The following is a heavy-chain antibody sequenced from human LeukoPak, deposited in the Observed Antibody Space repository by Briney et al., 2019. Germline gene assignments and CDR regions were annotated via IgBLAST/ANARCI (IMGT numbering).Heavy chain of an antibody. CDR3: VSNWGSYPDC. J-gene: IGHJ4*02. Sequence: GGSLRLSCAASGFALSTYWMTWVRQAPGKGLEWVANIKGDGSEKYYVDSVKGRFSIFRDNAKNSLYLQMNSLRAEDTALYYCVSNWGSYPDCWGQGALVSVSS. CDR2: IKGDGSEK. D-gene: IGHD3-16*01. CDR1: GFALSTYW. V-gene: IGHV3-7*01.